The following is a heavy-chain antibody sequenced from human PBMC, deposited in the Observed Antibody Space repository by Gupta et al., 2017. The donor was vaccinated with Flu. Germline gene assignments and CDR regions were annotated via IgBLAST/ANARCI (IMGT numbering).Heavy chain of an antibody. V-gene: IGHV3-23*01. CDR2: VGAGGDRT. Sequence: EVQLLESGGGVVQPGESLRLSCVVHGLTFSAYAMNWVRQAPGKWLEWLSTVGAGGDRTYYADSVMGRFTISRDNSKNTIYLQMNSLTGDDTAVYYCAKDRSGNPAIDYWGQGALVTVSA. D-gene: IGHD6-13*01. CDR3: AKDRSGNPAIDY. J-gene: IGHJ4*02. CDR1: GLTFSAYA.